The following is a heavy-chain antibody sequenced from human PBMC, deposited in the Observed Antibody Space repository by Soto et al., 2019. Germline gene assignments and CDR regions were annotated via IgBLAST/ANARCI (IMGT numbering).Heavy chain of an antibody. D-gene: IGHD3-22*01. CDR2: ISGSGGST. Sequence: EVQLLESGGGLVQPGGSLRLSCAASGFTFSSYAMSWVRQAPGKGLEWVSTISGSGGSTYYADSVKGRFTISRDNSKNTLYLQMDSLGAEDTAISYCAKDSRLYDSTNWLDPWGQGALVTVS. J-gene: IGHJ5*02. CDR1: GFTFSSYA. V-gene: IGHV3-23*01. CDR3: AKDSRLYDSTNWLDP.